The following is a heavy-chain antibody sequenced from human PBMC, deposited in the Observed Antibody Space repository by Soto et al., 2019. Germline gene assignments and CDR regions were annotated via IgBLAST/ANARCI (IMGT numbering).Heavy chain of an antibody. Sequence: ASVKVSCKXSGYTFTGHYMHWVRQAPGQGLEWMGWINPNSGGTNYAQKFQGRVTMTRDTSISTAYMELSRLRSDDTAVYYCARDSLAAAKNNWFDPWGQGTLVTVSS. CDR1: GYTFTGHY. J-gene: IGHJ5*02. V-gene: IGHV1-2*02. D-gene: IGHD6-13*01. CDR3: ARDSLAAAKNNWFDP. CDR2: INPNSGGT.